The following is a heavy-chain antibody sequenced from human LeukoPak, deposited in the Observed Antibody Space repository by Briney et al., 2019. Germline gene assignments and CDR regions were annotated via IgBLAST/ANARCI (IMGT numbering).Heavy chain of an antibody. D-gene: IGHD1-1*01. Sequence: SETLSLTCAVSGGSISSNNWWGWVRQPPGKGLEWIGEIYHSGSPNYNPSLKSQVTISVDKSRNHFSLNLSSVTAADTAVYYCARVNINNWHSCDYWGQGTLVTVSS. CDR1: GGSISSNNW. J-gene: IGHJ4*02. CDR2: IYHSGSP. CDR3: ARVNINNWHSCDY. V-gene: IGHV4-4*02.